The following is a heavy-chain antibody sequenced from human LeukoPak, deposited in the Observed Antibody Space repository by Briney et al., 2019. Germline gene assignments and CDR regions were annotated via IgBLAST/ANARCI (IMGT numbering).Heavy chain of an antibody. CDR2: IIPIFGTA. CDR3: ARDRYSGSYALYYYYGMDV. J-gene: IGHJ6*02. CDR1: GGTFSSYA. Sequence: GASVKVSCKASGGTFSSYAISWVRQVPGQGLEWMGGIIPIFGTANYAQKFQGRVTITADESTSTAYMELSSLRSEDTAVYYCARDRYSGSYALYYYYGMDVWGQGTTVTVSS. V-gene: IGHV1-69*01. D-gene: IGHD1-26*01.